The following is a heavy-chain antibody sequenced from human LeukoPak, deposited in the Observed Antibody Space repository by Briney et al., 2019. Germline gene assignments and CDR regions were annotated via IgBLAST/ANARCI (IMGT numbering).Heavy chain of an antibody. Sequence: PGGSLRLSCAGSGFTFEDYAMHWVRQAPGKGLEWVSGISWNSGSIDYADSVKGRFTISRDNAKNSLYLQMNSLRAEDTALYYCIKDNRRRSQSSGWQSSDFWGQGTLVTVSS. CDR1: GFTFEDYA. CDR2: ISWNSGSI. D-gene: IGHD6-19*01. V-gene: IGHV3-9*01. CDR3: IKDNRRRSQSSGWQSSDF. J-gene: IGHJ4*02.